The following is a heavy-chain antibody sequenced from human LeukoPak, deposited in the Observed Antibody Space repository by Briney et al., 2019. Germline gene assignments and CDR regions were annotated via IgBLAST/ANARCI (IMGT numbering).Heavy chain of an antibody. CDR2: IYYSGST. D-gene: IGHD3-22*01. CDR1: GGSISSYY. Sequence: SETLSLTCTVSGGSISSYYWSWIRQPPGKGLEWIGYIYYSGSTNYNPSLKGRVTTSVDTSKNQFSLKLSSVTAADTAVYYCARGGNYYDSSGYWLWGQGTLVTVSS. V-gene: IGHV4-59*01. J-gene: IGHJ4*02. CDR3: ARGGNYYDSSGYWL.